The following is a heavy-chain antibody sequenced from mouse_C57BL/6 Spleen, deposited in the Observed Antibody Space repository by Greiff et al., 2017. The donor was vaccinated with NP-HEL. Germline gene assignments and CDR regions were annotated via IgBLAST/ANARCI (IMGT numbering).Heavy chain of an antibody. Sequence: EVHLVESEGGLVQPGSSMKLSCTASGFTFSDYYMAWVRQVPEKGLEWVANINYDGSSTYYLDSLKSRFIISRDNAKNILYLQMSSLKSEDTATYYCARDRGTTRYAMDYWGQGTSVTVSS. CDR1: GFTFSDYY. CDR3: ARDRGTTRYAMDY. V-gene: IGHV5-16*01. D-gene: IGHD1-1*01. CDR2: INYDGSST. J-gene: IGHJ4*01.